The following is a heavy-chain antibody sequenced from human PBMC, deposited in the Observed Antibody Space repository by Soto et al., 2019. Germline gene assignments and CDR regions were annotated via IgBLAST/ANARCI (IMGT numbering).Heavy chain of an antibody. D-gene: IGHD3-22*01. CDR2: FDPEDGET. V-gene: IGHV1-24*01. CDR1: GYNFTKLS. Sequence: PAVTFCCTVSGYNFTKLSIHWVRQAPGKGLEWMGGFDPEDGETIYVKKFQGRVSMTEDTVRDTGYMELSSLTSEETAVYYCGTGPTRESSGQIDSWGQGTLVTVSS. J-gene: IGHJ4*02. CDR3: GTGPTRESSGQIDS.